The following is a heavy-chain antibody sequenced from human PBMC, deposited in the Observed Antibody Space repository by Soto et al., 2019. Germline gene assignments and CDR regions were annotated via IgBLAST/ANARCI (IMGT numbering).Heavy chain of an antibody. CDR2: INRSGST. Sequence: SQTLSLTCAVYGGSFSASYRSWIRQPTGKGLEWIREINRSGSTNFNPSIESLWAISLDTANNQMSLQVNCFTAADTAVYYCASRSRSSTGWYYFYDWGRGTLVTVSS. J-gene: IGHJ4*02. V-gene: IGHV4-34*01. CDR3: ASRSRSSTGWYYFYD. D-gene: IGHD6-19*01. CDR1: GGSFSASY.